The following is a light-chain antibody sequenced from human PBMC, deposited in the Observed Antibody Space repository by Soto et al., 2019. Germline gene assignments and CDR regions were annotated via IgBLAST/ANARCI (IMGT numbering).Light chain of an antibody. V-gene: IGKV3-15*01. CDR1: QSVNSN. CDR3: QQYNNWPKT. CDR2: DAS. Sequence: EIVMTQSPATLSVSPGETATLSCRASQSVNSNLAWYQQKPGQAPRLLISDASTRAAGLPARFSGSGSGTEFTLTFSSLQSEDFAVYFCQQYNNWPKTFGQGTKVEIK. J-gene: IGKJ1*01.